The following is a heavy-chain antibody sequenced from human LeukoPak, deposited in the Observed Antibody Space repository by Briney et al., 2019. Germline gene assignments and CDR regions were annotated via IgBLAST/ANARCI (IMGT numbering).Heavy chain of an antibody. D-gene: IGHD6-13*01. Sequence: GGSLRLSCAASGFTFSNYAMSWVRQSPGKGLESISTISGSAGSTYYADSVKGRFTVSRDNSKNTLYLQMSSLRVEDTAVYFCAKGVSASWYPNWFDPWGQGTLVTVSS. V-gene: IGHV3-23*01. CDR3: AKGVSASWYPNWFDP. CDR1: GFTFSNYA. J-gene: IGHJ5*02. CDR2: ISGSAGST.